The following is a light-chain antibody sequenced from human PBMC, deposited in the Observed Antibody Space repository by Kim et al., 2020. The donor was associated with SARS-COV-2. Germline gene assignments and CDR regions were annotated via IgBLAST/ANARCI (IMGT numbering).Light chain of an antibody. CDR1: SLRSYY. J-gene: IGLJ2*01. V-gene: IGLV3-19*01. CDR3: NSRDSNDNVV. CDR2: GKN. Sequence: VALGQTVRITCQGDSLRSYYATWYQQKPGQAPILVIYGKNNRPSGIPDRFSGSSSGNTASLTITGTQAGDETDYYCNSRDSNDNVVFGGGTKLTVL.